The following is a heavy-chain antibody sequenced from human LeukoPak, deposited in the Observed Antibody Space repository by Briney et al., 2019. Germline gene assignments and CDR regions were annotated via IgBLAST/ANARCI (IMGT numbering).Heavy chain of an antibody. CDR3: ARRDIVVIVSASDY. CDR2: ITASGDRT. CDR1: GFIFSDYV. Sequence: GESLRLSCTASGFIFSDYVMIWVRQAPGKGLEWVSGITASGDRTYYGDSVKGRFTVSRDNSKNTVYLQMNSLRVDDTAVYYCARRDIVVIVSASDYWGQGTLVTVSS. D-gene: IGHD2-15*01. V-gene: IGHV3-23*01. J-gene: IGHJ4*02.